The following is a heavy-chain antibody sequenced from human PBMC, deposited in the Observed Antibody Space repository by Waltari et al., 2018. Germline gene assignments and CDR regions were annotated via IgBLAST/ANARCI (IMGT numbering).Heavy chain of an antibody. D-gene: IGHD2-21*01. J-gene: IGHJ4*02. CDR1: GYPVRSYG. Sequence: QVQLVQSGAEGKKPGASVKVSCKTSGYPVRSYGITWVRRAPGQGLEWMGWINTYNDNTKYAQKLQDRVTLTTDTSATTAYMELRSLTSDDTAVYYCARPYSSGLTYYFDSWGQGTLVTVSS. V-gene: IGHV1-18*01. CDR3: ARPYSSGLTYYFDS. CDR2: INTYNDNT.